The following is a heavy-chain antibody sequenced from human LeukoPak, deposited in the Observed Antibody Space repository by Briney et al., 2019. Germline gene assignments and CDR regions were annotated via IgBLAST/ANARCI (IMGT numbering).Heavy chain of an antibody. D-gene: IGHD3-3*01. CDR1: GGSCSGYY. V-gene: IGHV4-34*01. Sequence: SETLSLTCAVDGGSCSGYYWSWIRQPPGKGLEWIGEINHSGSTNYNPSLKSRVTISVDTSKNQFSLKLSSVTAADTAVYYCARELVDYDFWSGYYPKYYFDYWGQGTLVTVSS. J-gene: IGHJ4*02. CDR2: INHSGST. CDR3: ARELVDYDFWSGYYPKYYFDY.